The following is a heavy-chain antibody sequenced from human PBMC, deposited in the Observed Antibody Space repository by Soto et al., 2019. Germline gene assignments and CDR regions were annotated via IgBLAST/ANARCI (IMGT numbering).Heavy chain of an antibody. V-gene: IGHV4-59*02. CDR2: IYYSGST. CDR3: ARGVAARRRGMDV. Sequence: SETLSLTCTVSGGSVSSYYWSWIRQPPGKGLEWIGYIYYSGSTNYNPSLKSRVTISVDTSENQFSLKLSSVTAADTAVYYCARGVAARRRGMDVWGQGTTVTVSS. D-gene: IGHD6-6*01. J-gene: IGHJ6*02. CDR1: GGSVSSYY.